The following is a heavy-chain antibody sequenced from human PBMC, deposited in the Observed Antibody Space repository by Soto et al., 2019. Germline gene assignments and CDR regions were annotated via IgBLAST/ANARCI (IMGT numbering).Heavy chain of an antibody. CDR3: ARRSWDYYDSSGYLAAAFDI. J-gene: IGHJ3*02. CDR1: GGSISSGGYY. D-gene: IGHD3-22*01. V-gene: IGHV4-61*08. CDR2: IYYSGST. Sequence: SETLSLTCTVSGGSISSGGYYWSWIRQHPGKGLEWIGYIYYSGSTNYNPSLKSRVTISVDTSKNQFSLKLSSVTAADTAVYYCARRSWDYYDSSGYLAAAFDIWGQGTMVTVSS.